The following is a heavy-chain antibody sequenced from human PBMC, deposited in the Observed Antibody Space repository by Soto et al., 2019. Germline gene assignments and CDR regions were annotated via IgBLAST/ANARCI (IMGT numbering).Heavy chain of an antibody. V-gene: IGHV3-23*01. D-gene: IGHD3-3*01. CDR1: GFTFSSYA. CDR3: ARGTYYDFWSGYPWTYYYYGMDV. J-gene: IGHJ6*02. Sequence: EVQLLESGGGLVQPGGSLRLSCAASGFTFSSYAMSWVRQAPGKGLEWVSAISGSGGSTSYAQKFQGRVTMTRDTSTSTVYMELSSLRSEDTAVYYCARGTYYDFWSGYPWTYYYYGMDVWGQGTTVTVSS. CDR2: ISGSGGST.